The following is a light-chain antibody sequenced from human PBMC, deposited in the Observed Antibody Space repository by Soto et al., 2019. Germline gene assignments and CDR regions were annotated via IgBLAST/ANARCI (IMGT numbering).Light chain of an antibody. CDR3: SSYTSSSTLCV. J-gene: IGLJ1*01. CDR2: DVS. CDR1: SSDVGGYNY. V-gene: IGLV2-14*01. Sequence: QSALTQPASVSGSPGQSITISCTGTSSDVGGYNYVSWYQQHPGKAPKLMIYDVSNRPSGVSNRFSGSKSGNTASLTISGLQAEDEADYYFSSYTSSSTLCVFGTGTKLTVL.